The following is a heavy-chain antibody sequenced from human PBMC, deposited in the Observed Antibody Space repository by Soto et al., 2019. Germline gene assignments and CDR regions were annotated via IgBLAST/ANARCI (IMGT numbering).Heavy chain of an antibody. V-gene: IGHV4-59*01. CDR2: ISYSGST. CDR3: ARYSGTYYVY. CDR1: GGSISSYY. J-gene: IGHJ4*02. D-gene: IGHD1-26*01. Sequence: SETLCLTCTVSGGSISSYYWSWIRQPPGKGLEWIGYISYSGSTNYNPSLKSRVTISVDTSKNQFSLNLSSVTAADTAVYYCARYSGTYYVYWGQGTLVTVSS.